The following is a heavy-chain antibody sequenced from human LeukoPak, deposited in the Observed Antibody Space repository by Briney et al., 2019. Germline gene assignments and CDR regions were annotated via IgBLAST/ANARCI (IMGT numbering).Heavy chain of an antibody. V-gene: IGHV3-23*01. CDR2: ISGSGGST. CDR1: GFAFSSYA. J-gene: IGHJ3*02. CDR3: AKDQYSSSPYAFDI. D-gene: IGHD6-6*01. Sequence: GGSLRLSCAASGFAFSSYAISWVRQAPGKGLEWVSGISGSGGSTYYADSVKGRFTISRDNSKNTLYLQMNSLRAEDTAVYYCAKDQYSSSPYAFDIWGQGTMVTVSS.